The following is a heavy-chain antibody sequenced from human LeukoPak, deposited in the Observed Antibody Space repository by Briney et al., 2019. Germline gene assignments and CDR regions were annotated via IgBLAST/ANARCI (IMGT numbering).Heavy chain of an antibody. CDR2: LNHSGST. Sequence: PSETLSLTCAVYGGSFSVYYWSCIPHPPGKGLEWIGELNHSGSTNYNPSLKSRVTISVDTSKNQFSLKLSSVTAADTAVYYCARFRRGYCSSTSCPAYWFDPWGQGTLVTVSS. J-gene: IGHJ5*02. V-gene: IGHV4-34*01. D-gene: IGHD2-2*01. CDR1: GGSFSVYY. CDR3: ARFRRGYCSSTSCPAYWFDP.